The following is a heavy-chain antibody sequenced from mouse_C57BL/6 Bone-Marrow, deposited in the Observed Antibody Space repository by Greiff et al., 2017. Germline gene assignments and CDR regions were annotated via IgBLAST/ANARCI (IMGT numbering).Heavy chain of an antibody. D-gene: IGHD4-1*01. Sequence: EVMLVESGGDLVKPGGSLKLSCAASGFTFSSYGMSWVRQTPDKRLEWVATISSGGSYTYYPDSVKGRFTISRDNAKNTLYMQMSRLKSEDTAMYYCAGGLGDFDYWGQGTTLTVSS. J-gene: IGHJ2*01. CDR2: ISSGGSYT. CDR1: GFTFSSYG. V-gene: IGHV5-6*02. CDR3: AGGLGDFDY.